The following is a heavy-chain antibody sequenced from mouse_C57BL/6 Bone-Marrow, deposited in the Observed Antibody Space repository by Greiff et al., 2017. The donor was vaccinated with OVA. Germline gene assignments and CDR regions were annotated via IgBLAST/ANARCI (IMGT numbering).Heavy chain of an antibody. CDR3: ASPLDSSGYVGFAY. V-gene: IGHV1-77*01. D-gene: IGHD3-2*02. J-gene: IGHJ3*01. Sequence: VQLQQSGAELVKPGASVKISCKASGYTFTDYYINWVKQRPGQGLEWIGKIGPGSGSTYYNEKFKGKATLTADKSSSTAYMQLSSLTSEDSAVYFCASPLDSSGYVGFAYWGQGTLVTVSA. CDR2: IGPGSGST. CDR1: GYTFTDYY.